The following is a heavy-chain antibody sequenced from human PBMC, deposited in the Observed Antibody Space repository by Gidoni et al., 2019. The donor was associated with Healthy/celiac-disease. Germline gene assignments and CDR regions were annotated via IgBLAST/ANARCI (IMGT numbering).Heavy chain of an antibody. CDR1: GGSISSSSYY. V-gene: IGHV4-39*01. J-gene: IGHJ4*02. D-gene: IGHD6-6*01. CDR2: IYYSGST. Sequence: QLQLQESGPGLVKPSETLSLTCTVSGGSISSSSYYWGWIRQPPGKGLEWIGSIYYSGSTYYNPSLKSRVTISVDTSKNQFSLKLSSVTAADTAVYYCARSDSSSSGGAIYWGQGTLVTVSS. CDR3: ARSDSSSSGGAIY.